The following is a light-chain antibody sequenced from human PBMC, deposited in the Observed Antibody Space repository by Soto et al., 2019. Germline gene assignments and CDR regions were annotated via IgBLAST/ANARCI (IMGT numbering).Light chain of an antibody. Sequence: QPVLTQSPSASASLGASVKLTCTLSSGHSSNAIVWHQQQPEKGPRYLMKLNTDGSHSQGDARPDRFSGSSSAAERYLTISSLQSEDEADYYCQNWGTGIVVFGGGTKLTVL. CDR2: LNTDGSH. CDR3: QNWGTGIVV. CDR1: SGHSSNA. V-gene: IGLV4-69*01. J-gene: IGLJ2*01.